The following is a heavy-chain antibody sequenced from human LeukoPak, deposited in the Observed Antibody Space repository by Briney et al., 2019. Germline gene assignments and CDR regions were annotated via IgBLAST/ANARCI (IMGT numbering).Heavy chain of an antibody. D-gene: IGHD3-10*01. J-gene: IGHJ6*02. V-gene: IGHV4-34*01. Sequence: SETLSLTCAVYGGSFSGYYWSWIRQPPGKGLEWIGEINHSGSTNYNPSLKSRVTISVDTSKNQLSLKLSSVTAADTAVYYCARFRVYYYGSGSYYNYAYYYYGMDVWGQGTTVTVSS. CDR3: ARFRVYYYGSGSYYNYAYYYYGMDV. CDR1: GGSFSGYY. CDR2: INHSGST.